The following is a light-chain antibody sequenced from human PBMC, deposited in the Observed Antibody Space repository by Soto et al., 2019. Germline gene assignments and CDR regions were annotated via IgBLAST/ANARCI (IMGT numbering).Light chain of an antibody. V-gene: IGKV1-5*03. CDR1: QSISSW. J-gene: IGKJ1*01. CDR3: QQYKSYFRT. Sequence: DLQMTQSPSTLSASVGDRVTITCRASQSISSWLAWYQQKPGKAPKLLIYQASSLQSGVPSRFSGSGSETEFTLTISSLLPDDFATYFCQQYKSYFRTFGQGTKVEIK. CDR2: QAS.